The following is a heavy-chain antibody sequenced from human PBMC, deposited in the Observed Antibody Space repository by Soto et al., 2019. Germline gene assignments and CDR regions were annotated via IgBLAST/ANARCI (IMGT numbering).Heavy chain of an antibody. CDR2: INPHGGST. V-gene: IGHV1-46*01. J-gene: IGHJ5*02. D-gene: IGHD3-3*01. CDR1: GYTFTSYY. CDR3: ARSSGGNFGIIIEGSNWFDP. Sequence: ASVKVSCKAPGYTFTSYYLNWVRQAPGQVLEWMGVINPHGGSTKYAQKFQGRVTMTRDTSRSTVYMELRSLGSDDTAIYYCARSSGGNFGIIIEGSNWFDPWGQGTLVTVSS.